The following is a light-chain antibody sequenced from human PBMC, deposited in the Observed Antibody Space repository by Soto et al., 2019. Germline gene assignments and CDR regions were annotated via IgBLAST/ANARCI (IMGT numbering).Light chain of an antibody. CDR1: QSISSW. CDR2: DAS. Sequence: DIQMTQSPSTLSASVGDRVTITCRASQSISSWLAWYQQKPGKAPKFLIYDASSLESGVPSRFSGSGSGTEFTLTISSLQPDDFATYYGQQYNSYSYTFCQGTKLEIK. J-gene: IGKJ2*01. V-gene: IGKV1-5*01. CDR3: QQYNSYSYT.